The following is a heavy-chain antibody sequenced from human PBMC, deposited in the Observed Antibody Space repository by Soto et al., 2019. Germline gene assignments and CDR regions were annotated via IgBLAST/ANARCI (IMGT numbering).Heavy chain of an antibody. CDR2: IYYSGST. D-gene: IGHD1-26*01. CDR1: GGSISSSSYY. Sequence: QLQLQESGPGLVKPSETLSVTCTVSGGSISSSSYYWGWIRQPPGKGLEWIGSIYYSGSTYYNPSLKSRVTISVDTSNNQFSLKLSSVIAADTAVYYCASRWELLGEVDYWGQGTLVTVSS. CDR3: ASRWELLGEVDY. J-gene: IGHJ4*02. V-gene: IGHV4-39*01.